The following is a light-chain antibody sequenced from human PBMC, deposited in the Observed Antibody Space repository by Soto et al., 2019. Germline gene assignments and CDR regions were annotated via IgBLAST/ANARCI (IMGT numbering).Light chain of an antibody. V-gene: IGKV3-15*01. J-gene: IGKJ4*01. CDR3: QQHNNWPRLT. CDR2: GAS. CDR1: QSVSSN. Sequence: EIVMTQSPATLSVSPGERATLSCRASQSVSSNLAWYQPKPGQAPRLLIYGASTRATGIPARFSGSGSGTEFTLTISSLQSEDFAVYYCQQHNNWPRLTFGGGTKVDIK.